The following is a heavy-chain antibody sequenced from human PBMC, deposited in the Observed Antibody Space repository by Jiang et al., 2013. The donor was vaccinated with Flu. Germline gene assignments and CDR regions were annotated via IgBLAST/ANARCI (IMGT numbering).Heavy chain of an antibody. Sequence: VQLLESGGRLVQPGGSLRLSCVASGFTFSTCAMTWIRQAPGKGPEWVSAIIDSGERTYYADSVEGRFTISRDNSKNTLYLQMNSLKAEDTAVYYCANGVIHWGQGTLVSVSS. CDR3: ANGVIH. CDR2: IIDSGERT. J-gene: IGHJ4*02. CDR1: GFTFSTCA. V-gene: IGHV3-23*01. D-gene: IGHD2/OR15-2a*01.